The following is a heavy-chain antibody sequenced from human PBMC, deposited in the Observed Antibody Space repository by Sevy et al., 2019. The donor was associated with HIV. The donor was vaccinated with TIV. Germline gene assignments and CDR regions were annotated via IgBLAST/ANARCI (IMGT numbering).Heavy chain of an antibody. CDR1: GGSITSLY. CDR3: AGENAWGRGYS. Sequence: GSLRLSCTVSGGSITSLYWNWIRQPPGKGLEWIANIYYNGHINYNPSLKSRVTLSLDTSKNQFSLRLSYVTAADTAMYYCAGENAWGRGYSWGQGTLVTVSS. V-gene: IGHV4-59*08. CDR2: IYYNGHI. D-gene: IGHD1-26*01. J-gene: IGHJ4*02.